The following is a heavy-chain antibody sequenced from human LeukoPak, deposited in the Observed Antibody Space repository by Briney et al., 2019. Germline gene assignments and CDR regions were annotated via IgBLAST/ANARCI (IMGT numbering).Heavy chain of an antibody. J-gene: IGHJ4*02. V-gene: IGHV1-2*02. Sequence: ASVKVSCKASGYTFTGYYIHWVRQDPGQGLEWLGWINPNSGGTNYAQKFQGRVTMTRDTSISTAYMELSRLRSDDTALYYCVRIYCSGESCYSLDYWGQGTLVTVSS. CDR1: GYTFTGYY. CDR2: INPNSGGT. D-gene: IGHD2-15*01. CDR3: VRIYCSGESCYSLDY.